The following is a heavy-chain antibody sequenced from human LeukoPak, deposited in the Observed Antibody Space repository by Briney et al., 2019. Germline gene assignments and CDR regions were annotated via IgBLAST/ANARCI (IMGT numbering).Heavy chain of an antibody. V-gene: IGHV3-74*01. CDR1: GFTFSSHW. Sequence: GGSLRLSCAASGFTFSSHWMHWVRQTPGKGLVWVSRINTDESKINHADSVKGRFTISRDKSKNTLYLQMNSLRFEDTALYYCATKYADNVRHSFDIWGQGTMVTVSS. J-gene: IGHJ3*02. D-gene: IGHD1-1*01. CDR3: ATKYADNVRHSFDI. CDR2: INTDESKI.